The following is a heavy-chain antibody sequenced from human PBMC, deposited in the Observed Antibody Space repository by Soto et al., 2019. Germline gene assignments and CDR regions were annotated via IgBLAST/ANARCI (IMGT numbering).Heavy chain of an antibody. D-gene: IGHD4-17*01. V-gene: IGHV1-69*13. CDR3: ARAPRDYGDYHYYYYYYGIDV. Sequence: GASVKVSCKASGGTFSSYAISWVRQAPGQGLEWMGGIIPIFGTANYAQKFQGRVTITADESTSTAYMELSSLRSEDTAVYYCARAPRDYGDYHYYYYYYGIDVWGQGTTVTVS. CDR2: IIPIFGTA. J-gene: IGHJ6*02. CDR1: GGTFSSYA.